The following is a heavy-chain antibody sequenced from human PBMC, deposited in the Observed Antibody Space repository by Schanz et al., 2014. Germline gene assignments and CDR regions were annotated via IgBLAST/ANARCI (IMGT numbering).Heavy chain of an antibody. CDR1: GYTFTNYY. CDR2: INPSGGTT. J-gene: IGHJ6*02. CDR3: ASDTMSGNFGLDV. D-gene: IGHD3-3*01. V-gene: IGHV1-46*03. Sequence: QVQLVQSGAEVKKPGASVKLSCKASGYTFTNYYIHWVRQAPGQGLEWMGIINPSGGTTKYAQRFQGRVTMTWDTSTSTVSMELSSLRSEDTAVYYCASDTMSGNFGLDVWGQGTTVTVSS.